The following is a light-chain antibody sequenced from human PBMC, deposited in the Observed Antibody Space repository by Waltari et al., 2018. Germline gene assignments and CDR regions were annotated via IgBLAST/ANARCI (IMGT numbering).Light chain of an antibody. CDR1: HDIGTY. V-gene: IGKV1-39*01. Sequence: DIQMTQSPSSLSASVGARVTITCRASHDIGTYLNWYQHKPGKAPKLLIYSASTLQSGVPPRFTGSGSGTDYTLTIFDLQPEDFATYYCQQTYITPPHSFGQGKELEI. CDR3: QQTYITPPHS. CDR2: SAS. J-gene: IGKJ2*03.